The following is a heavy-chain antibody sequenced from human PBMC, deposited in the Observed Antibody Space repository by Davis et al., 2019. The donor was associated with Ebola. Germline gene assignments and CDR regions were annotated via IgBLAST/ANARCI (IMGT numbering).Heavy chain of an antibody. CDR2: VHYSGNT. Sequence: PSETLSLTCTVSGGAINSYYWSWIRQPPGKGLEWIGYVHYSGNTKSNPSLKSRVSMSVDTSKNQFSLTLSSVTAADTAIYYCARTYSSSSHAQFDKWGQGILVTVSS. CDR3: ARTYSSSSHAQFDK. J-gene: IGHJ4*02. V-gene: IGHV4-59*08. CDR1: GGAINSYY. D-gene: IGHD6-6*01.